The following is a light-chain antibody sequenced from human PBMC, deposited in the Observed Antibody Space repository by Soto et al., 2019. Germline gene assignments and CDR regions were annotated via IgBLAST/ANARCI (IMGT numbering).Light chain of an antibody. CDR3: QEYESHLRT. CDR2: DAS. J-gene: IGKJ1*01. V-gene: IGKV1-5*01. CDR1: QSISSW. Sequence: DILMTQSPSTLSASVGDRVTITCRASQSISSWLAWYQQKSGKAPHLLIYDASTLESGVPSRFSGSGSGTEFSLTISSLQPDDFATYYCQEYESHLRTFGPGTKVEL.